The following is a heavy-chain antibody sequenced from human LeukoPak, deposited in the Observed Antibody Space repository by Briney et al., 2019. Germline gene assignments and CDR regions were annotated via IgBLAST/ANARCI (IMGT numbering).Heavy chain of an antibody. CDR1: GDSISSDDYF. Sequence: SQTLSLTCTVSGDSISSDDYFWNWIRQPPGEGLEWIGYIHYSGSAYNKPSLKSRVFMSVDTSKNQVSLKLNSATAADTAVYYCARSFPRSPYYFDSWGQGTLVTVSS. V-gene: IGHV4-30-4*01. D-gene: IGHD2/OR15-2a*01. J-gene: IGHJ4*02. CDR2: IHYSGSA. CDR3: ARSFPRSPYYFDS.